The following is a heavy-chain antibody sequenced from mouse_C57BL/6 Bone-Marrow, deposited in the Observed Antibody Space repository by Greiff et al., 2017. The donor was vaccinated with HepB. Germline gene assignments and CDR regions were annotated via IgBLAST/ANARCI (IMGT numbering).Heavy chain of an antibody. J-gene: IGHJ3*01. CDR1: GYTFTSYW. CDR3: AREDYGSSQAWFAY. CDR2: IYPSDSET. V-gene: IGHV1-61*01. D-gene: IGHD1-1*01. Sequence: QVQLQQSGAELVRPGSSVKLSCKASGYTFTSYWMDWVKQRPGQGLEWIGNIYPSDSETHYNQKFKDKATLTVDKSSSTAYMQLSSLTSEDSAVYYCAREDYGSSQAWFAYWGQGTLVTVSA.